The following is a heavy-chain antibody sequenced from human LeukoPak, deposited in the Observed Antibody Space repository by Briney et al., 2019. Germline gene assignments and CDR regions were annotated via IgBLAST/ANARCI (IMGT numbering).Heavy chain of an antibody. Sequence: PSQTLSLTCTVSGGSISSGDYYWSWIRQPPGKGLEWIGYIYYSGSTYYNPSLKSRFTISVDTSKNPFSLKLSSVTAADTAVYYCAREGCSSTSCYYYYYMDVWGKGTTVTVSS. D-gene: IGHD2-2*01. CDR2: IYYSGST. CDR1: GGSISSGDYY. CDR3: AREGCSSTSCYYYYYMDV. J-gene: IGHJ6*03. V-gene: IGHV4-30-4*08.